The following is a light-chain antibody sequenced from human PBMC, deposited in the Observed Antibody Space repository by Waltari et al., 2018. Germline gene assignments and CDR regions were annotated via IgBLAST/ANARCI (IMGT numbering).Light chain of an antibody. V-gene: IGLV2-8*01. CDR1: SSDIGGYNY. Sequence: QSALTQPPSASGSPGQSVTISCTGTSSDIGGYNYVSWFQQHPDKAPNRIIYDGSKRPSGVPDRFSGSKSGNTASLTVSGLQAEDEADYYCSSYAGSKTLIFGGGTKLTVL. CDR2: DGS. CDR3: SSYAGSKTLI. J-gene: IGLJ2*01.